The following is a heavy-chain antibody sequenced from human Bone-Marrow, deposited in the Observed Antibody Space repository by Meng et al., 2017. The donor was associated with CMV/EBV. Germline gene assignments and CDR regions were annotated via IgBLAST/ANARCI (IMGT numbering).Heavy chain of an antibody. V-gene: IGHV1-69*10. J-gene: IGHJ6*02. CDR1: GGTFSSYA. CDR3: ARHCSSTSCYGGFWYYGMDV. Sequence: SVKVSCKASGGTFSSYAISWVRQAPGQGLEWMGGIIPILGIANYAQKFQGRVTITADKSTSTAYMELSSLRSEDTAVYYCARHCSSTSCYGGFWYYGMDVWGQGTTVTVSS. CDR2: IIPILGIA. D-gene: IGHD2-2*01.